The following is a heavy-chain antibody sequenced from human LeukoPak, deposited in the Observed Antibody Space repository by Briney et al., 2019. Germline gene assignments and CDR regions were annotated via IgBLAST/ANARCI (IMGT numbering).Heavy chain of an antibody. J-gene: IGHJ4*02. D-gene: IGHD3-22*01. Sequence: ASVKVSCKASGYTFTSYAMNWVRQAPGQGLEWMGWINTNTGNPTYAQGFAGRFVFSLDTSVSTAYLQISSLKAEDTAVYYCARPVDYYDSSGSLYYFDYWGQGTLVTVSS. CDR2: INTNTGNP. CDR1: GYTFTSYA. CDR3: ARPVDYYDSSGSLYYFDY. V-gene: IGHV7-4-1*02.